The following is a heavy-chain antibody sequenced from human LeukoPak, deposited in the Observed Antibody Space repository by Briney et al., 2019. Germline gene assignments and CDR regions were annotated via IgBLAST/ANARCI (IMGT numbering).Heavy chain of an antibody. D-gene: IGHD2-2*01. CDR3: ARGYCSSTSCYHFDY. V-gene: IGHV4-34*01. Sequence: PSETLSLTCTVSGGSISGTYYWSWIRQPPGKGLEWIGEINHSGSTNYNPSLKSRVTISVDTSKNQFSLKLSSVTAVDTAVYYCARGYCSSTSCYHFDYWGQGTLVTVSS. J-gene: IGHJ4*02. CDR1: GGSISGTYY. CDR2: INHSGST.